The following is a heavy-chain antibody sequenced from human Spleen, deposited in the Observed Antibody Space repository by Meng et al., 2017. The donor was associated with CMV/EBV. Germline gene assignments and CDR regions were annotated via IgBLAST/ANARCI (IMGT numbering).Heavy chain of an antibody. CDR2: MFGADKT. V-gene: IGHV3-66*02. CDR1: GFSLTTNC. D-gene: IGHD4-11*01. CDR3: ARERTVTTNYYYFGMDV. Sequence: LSLTCAASGFSLTTNCMTWVRQPPGKGLEWVSLMFGADKTYYADSVKGRFAISRDDSKNTLYLQMNNLRTEDTAVYFCARERTVTTNYYYFGMDVWGQGTTVTVSS. J-gene: IGHJ6*02.